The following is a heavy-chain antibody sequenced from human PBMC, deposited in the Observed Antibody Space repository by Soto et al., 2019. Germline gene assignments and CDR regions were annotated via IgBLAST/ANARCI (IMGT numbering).Heavy chain of an antibody. CDR1: GFTFSGSS. CDR3: ISHSPEDMIRT. D-gene: IGHD2-15*01. J-gene: IGHJ4*02. CDR2: IRNKANSYAT. V-gene: IGHV3-73*01. Sequence: PGGTLRLFCAASGFTFSGSSVHWVRQASGKGLEWVGRIRNKANSYATAYAASVRGRFTISRDDSKNTAFLQMNSLNTEDTAVYYCISHSPEDMIRTWGQGTLVTVSS.